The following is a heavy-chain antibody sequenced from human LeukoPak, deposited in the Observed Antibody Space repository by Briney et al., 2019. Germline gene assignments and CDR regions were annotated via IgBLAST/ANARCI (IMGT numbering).Heavy chain of an antibody. CDR1: GGSFSGYY. J-gene: IGHJ4*02. CDR3: ARGPLELRYFDWGKYYFDY. CDR2: INHSGST. V-gene: IGHV4-34*01. Sequence: SETPSLTCAVYGGSFSGYYWSWIRQPPGKGLEWIGEINHSGSTNYNPSLKSRVTISVDTSKNQFSLKLSSVTAADTAVYYCARGPLELRYFDWGKYYFDYWGQGTLVTVSS. D-gene: IGHD3-9*01.